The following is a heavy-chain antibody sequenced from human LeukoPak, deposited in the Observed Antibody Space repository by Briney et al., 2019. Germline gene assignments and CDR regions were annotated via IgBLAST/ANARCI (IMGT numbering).Heavy chain of an antibody. Sequence: ASVKVSCKASGYTFTNDGISWVRQAPGQGLEWMGWISAYNGNTNYAQKVKGRVTMTTDTSTNTAYMELRSLRSDDTAVYYCARYSWEGLSDYYYGMDVWGQGTTVTVSS. D-gene: IGHD3-3*01. V-gene: IGHV1-18*01. CDR3: ARYSWEGLSDYYYGMDV. CDR1: GYTFTNDG. CDR2: ISAYNGNT. J-gene: IGHJ6*02.